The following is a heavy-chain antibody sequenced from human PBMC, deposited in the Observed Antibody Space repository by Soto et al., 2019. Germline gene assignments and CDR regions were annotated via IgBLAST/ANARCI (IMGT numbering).Heavy chain of an antibody. J-gene: IGHJ6*04. D-gene: IGHD1-1*01. CDR2: LYLDDTR. V-gene: IGHV2-5*02. CDR3: AHYTTDTYFDV. CDR1: GFSLYTRGGG. Sequence: QITLEESRPTLVKPTQPLTLTCSFSGFSLYTRGGGVGWIRQPPGKALEWLALLYLDDTRRYNPSLKNSLTIDKDTSENQVVLTMTNMDPVDTGTYFCAHYTTDTYFDVWGKGTTVTVSS.